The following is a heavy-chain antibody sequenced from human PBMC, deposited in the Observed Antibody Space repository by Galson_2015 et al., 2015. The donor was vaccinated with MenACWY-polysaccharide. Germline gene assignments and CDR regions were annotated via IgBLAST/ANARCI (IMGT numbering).Heavy chain of an antibody. Sequence: SLRLSCAASGFTFSSYDMHWVRQAPGKGLEWLAFIRADGSKKYYADSVKGRFTISRDDSKSTLYLQMDSLRAEDTAVYFCAKKASSSRYYFDYWGQGALVTVSS. D-gene: IGHD6-6*01. V-gene: IGHV3-30*02. CDR3: AKKASSSRYYFDY. CDR1: GFTFSSYD. CDR2: IRADGSKK. J-gene: IGHJ4*02.